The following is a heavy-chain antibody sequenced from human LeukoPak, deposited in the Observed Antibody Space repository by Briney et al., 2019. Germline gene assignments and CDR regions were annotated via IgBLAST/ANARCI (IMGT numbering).Heavy chain of an antibody. CDR1: GGSISSGSYY. Sequence: SQTLSLTCTVSGGSISSGSYYWSWIRQPPGKGLEWIGYIYYSGSTNYNPSLKSRVTISVDTSKNQFSLKLSSVTAADTAVYYCARGFSRDGFDYWGQGTLVTVSS. D-gene: IGHD5-24*01. CDR2: IYYSGST. J-gene: IGHJ4*02. CDR3: ARGFSRDGFDY. V-gene: IGHV4-61*01.